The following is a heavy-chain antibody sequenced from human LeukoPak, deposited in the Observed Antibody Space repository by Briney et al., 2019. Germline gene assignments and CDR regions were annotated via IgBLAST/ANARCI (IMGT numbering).Heavy chain of an antibody. J-gene: IGHJ4*02. CDR3: ARGLVDGYKELGY. CDR2: ISAYNGNT. V-gene: IGHV1-18*01. CDR1: GYTFTTYS. D-gene: IGHD5-24*01. Sequence: AAGSVSLTASGYTFTTYSNTWVRQAHGQGPEWLGWISAYNGNTNYAQKLQGRVTMTTDTSTSTAYMELRSLRSDDTAVYYCARGLVDGYKELGYWGQGTLVTVSS.